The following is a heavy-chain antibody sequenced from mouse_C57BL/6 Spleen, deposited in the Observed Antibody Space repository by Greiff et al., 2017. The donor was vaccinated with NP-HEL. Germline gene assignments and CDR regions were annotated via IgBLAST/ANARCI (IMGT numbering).Heavy chain of an antibody. J-gene: IGHJ4*01. CDR3: ARATTRAMDY. D-gene: IGHD1-1*01. V-gene: IGHV2-2*01. CDR1: GFSLTSYG. Sequence: VKLMESGPGLVQPSQSLSITCTVSGFSLTSYGVHWVRQSPGKGLEWLGVIWSGGSTDYNAAFISRLSISKDNSKSQVFFKMNSLQADDTAIYYCARATTRAMDYWGQGTSVTVSS. CDR2: IWSGGST.